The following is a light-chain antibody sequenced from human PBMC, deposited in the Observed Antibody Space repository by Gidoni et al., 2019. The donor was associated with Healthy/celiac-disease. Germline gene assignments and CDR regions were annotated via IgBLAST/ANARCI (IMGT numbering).Light chain of an antibody. CDR1: SSNIGNNA. V-gene: IGLV1-36*01. Sequence: QSVLTPPPSVSAAPRQRVTISCSGSSSNIGNNAVNWYQQLPGKAPKLLIYYDDLLPSGVSDRFSGSKSGTSASLAISGRQSEDEADYYCAAWDDSLNGVVFGGGTKLTVL. CDR3: AAWDDSLNGVV. CDR2: YDD. J-gene: IGLJ2*01.